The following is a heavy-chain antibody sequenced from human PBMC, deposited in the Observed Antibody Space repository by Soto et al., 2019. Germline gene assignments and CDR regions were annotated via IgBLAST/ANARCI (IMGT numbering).Heavy chain of an antibody. CDR1: GYNFVNYG. D-gene: IGHD3-16*01. V-gene: IGHV1-18*01. CDR2: ISAYNGNT. J-gene: IGHJ4*02. Sequence: QVQLVQSGTEVRKPGASVKVSCKASGYNFVNYGITWVRQAPGQGLERMGWISAYNGNTDYEQKFQGRITMTTDPSTSTAYLELRGLRSDDTAVYYCARDGGTVAALPGGFWGQGTLVSVSS. CDR3: ARDGGTVAALPGGF.